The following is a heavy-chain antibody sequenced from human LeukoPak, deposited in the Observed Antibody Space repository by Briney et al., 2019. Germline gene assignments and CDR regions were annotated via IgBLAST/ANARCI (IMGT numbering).Heavy chain of an antibody. Sequence: GGSLRLSCAASGFTFSSYVMSWVRQVPGKGLEWVSSTSDSGGSTYYADSVKGRFTISRDNSKNTVYLQTNSLTAEDTAVYYCATVLSPTMVRGVMSDVWGKGTTVTVSS. J-gene: IGHJ6*04. CDR3: ATVLSPTMVRGVMSDV. CDR2: TSDSGGST. D-gene: IGHD3-10*01. CDR1: GFTFSSYV. V-gene: IGHV3-23*01.